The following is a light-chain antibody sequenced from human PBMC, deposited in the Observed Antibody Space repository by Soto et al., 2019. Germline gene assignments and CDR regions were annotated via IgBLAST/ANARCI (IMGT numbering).Light chain of an antibody. Sequence: QSALTQPASVSGSPGQTITISCTGTSSDVGRYNTVSWYQHHPGKAPKLIIYEVSTRPSGISDRFSGSKSGNTASLTISGLQAEDEADYFCKSYTDIATRVFGGGTKVTVL. CDR3: KSYTDIATRV. CDR2: EVS. V-gene: IGLV2-14*01. CDR1: SSDVGRYNT. J-gene: IGLJ3*02.